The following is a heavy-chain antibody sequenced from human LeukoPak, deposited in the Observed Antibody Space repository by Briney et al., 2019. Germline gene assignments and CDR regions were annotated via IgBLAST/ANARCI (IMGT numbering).Heavy chain of an antibody. Sequence: ASETLSLTCTVSGGSISSSSYYWGWIRQPPGKGLEWIGSIYYSGSTYYNPSLKSRVTISVDTSKNQFSRKLSSVTAADTAVYYCARHEELLRNFDYWGQGTLVTVSS. CDR3: ARHEELLRNFDY. CDR2: IYYSGST. V-gene: IGHV4-39*01. D-gene: IGHD1-26*01. J-gene: IGHJ4*02. CDR1: GGSISSSSYY.